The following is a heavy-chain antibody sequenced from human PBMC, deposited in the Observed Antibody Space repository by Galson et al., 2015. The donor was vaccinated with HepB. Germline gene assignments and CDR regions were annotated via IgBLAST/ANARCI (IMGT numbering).Heavy chain of an antibody. V-gene: IGHV1-24*01. Sequence: SVKVSCKVSAYTLTELSMHWVRQVPGEGLEWMGSFNPEDGETVYAQRFQARLTMTEDTSTDTAYMELTCLRSEDTAVYYCATAQRRDTSSLDRWGQGTLVTVSS. J-gene: IGHJ4*01. CDR1: AYTLTELS. CDR3: ATAQRRDTSSLDR. CDR2: FNPEDGET. D-gene: IGHD1-1*01.